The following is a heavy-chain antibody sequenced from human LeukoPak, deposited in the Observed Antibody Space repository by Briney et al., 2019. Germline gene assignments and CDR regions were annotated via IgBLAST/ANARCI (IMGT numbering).Heavy chain of an antibody. V-gene: IGHV3-23*01. D-gene: IGHD1-26*01. CDR2: ISGSGDDT. Sequence: GGSLRLSCAASGFTFSTYAMSWVRQAPGKGLEWVSGISGSGDDTYYADSVKGRFTISRDNSENTLYLQMHSLRLEDTAVYYCAKDPRGVGARGSWGQGTLVAVSS. CDR1: GFTFSTYA. CDR3: AKDPRGVGARGS. J-gene: IGHJ5*02.